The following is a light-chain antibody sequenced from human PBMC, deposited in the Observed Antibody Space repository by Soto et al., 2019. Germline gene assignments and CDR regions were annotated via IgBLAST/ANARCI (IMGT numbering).Light chain of an antibody. V-gene: IGKV1-33*01. J-gene: IGKJ5*01. CDR3: QQYDKLPIT. CDR1: QDINNY. Sequence: IQMTQSPSSLSASVGDRVTISCQASQDINNYLKWFQQKPGKAPKLLIYDVLNLETGVPSRISGSGSGAYFTLTISSLQPEDIATYYCQQYDKLPITFGQGTRLEIK. CDR2: DVL.